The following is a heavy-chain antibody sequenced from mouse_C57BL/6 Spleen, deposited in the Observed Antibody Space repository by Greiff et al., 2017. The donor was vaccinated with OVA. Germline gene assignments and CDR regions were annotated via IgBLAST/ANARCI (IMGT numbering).Heavy chain of an antibody. CDR3: ARTIYYDYEGAMDY. CDR2: IWSGGST. J-gene: IGHJ4*01. D-gene: IGHD2-4*01. V-gene: IGHV2-2*01. CDR1: GFSLTSYG. Sequence: VHLVESGPGLVQPSQSLSITCTVSGFSLTSYGVHWVRQSPGKGLEWLGVIWSGGSTDYNAAFISRLSISKDNSKSQVLFKMNSLQADDTAIYYCARTIYYDYEGAMDYWGQGTSVTVSS.